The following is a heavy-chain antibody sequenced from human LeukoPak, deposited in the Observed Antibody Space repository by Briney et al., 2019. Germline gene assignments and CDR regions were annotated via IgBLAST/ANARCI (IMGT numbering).Heavy chain of an antibody. CDR3: ARTLAMTRGLMDFDY. Sequence: SETLSLTCSVSGGSISNSDYYWGWVRQPPGKGLESIGGIADFGSTYYNPSLKSRVAISVDTSKNQFSLKLTSVTPRDTAFYYCARTLAMTRGLMDFDYWGQGVLVTVSS. D-gene: IGHD3-10*01. J-gene: IGHJ4*02. CDR2: IADFGST. V-gene: IGHV4-39*01. CDR1: GGSISNSDYY.